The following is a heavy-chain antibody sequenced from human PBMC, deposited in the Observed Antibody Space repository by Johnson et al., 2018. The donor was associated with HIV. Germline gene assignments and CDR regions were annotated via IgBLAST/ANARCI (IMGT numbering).Heavy chain of an antibody. CDR3: ARVSNHAFDI. Sequence: VQLVESGGGLVQPGGSLRLSCAASGFTFSTYWMSWVRQAPGKGLEWVANIKHDGSDKYYVGSVTGRFTISRDNAKSSLYLQMNSLRAEDTAVYYCARVSNHAFDIWGQGTMVTVSS. J-gene: IGHJ3*02. CDR2: IKHDGSDK. V-gene: IGHV3-7*01. CDR1: GFTFSTYW.